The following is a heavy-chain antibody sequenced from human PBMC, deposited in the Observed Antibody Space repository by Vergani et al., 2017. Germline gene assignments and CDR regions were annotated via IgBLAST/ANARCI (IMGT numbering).Heavy chain of an antibody. CDR1: GYTFTGYY. CDR2: INPNSGGT. CDR3: ASLRDYTGSGTYG. V-gene: IGHV1-2*02. J-gene: IGHJ4*01. D-gene: IGHD3-10*01. Sequence: QVQLVQSGAEVKKPGASVKVSCKASGYTFTGYYMHWVRQAPGQGLEWMGWINPNSGGTNYAQKFQGRVTMTRDTSISTAYMELHGLTSVDTAIYYCASLRDYTGSGTYGWGRGTLVTVSS.